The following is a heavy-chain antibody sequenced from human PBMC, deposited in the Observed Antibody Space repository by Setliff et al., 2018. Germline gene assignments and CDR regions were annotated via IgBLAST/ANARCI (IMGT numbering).Heavy chain of an antibody. CDR1: GFTFTSYV. Sequence: GESLKISCVASGFTFTSYVMTWVRQAPGKGLEWVSAMSGSGGSVNYADSVKGRFTISRDNSKNTLYLQVDSLRDDDTAVYYCAKPTQGQLALGAWGQGTLVTVSS. CDR2: MSGSGGSV. V-gene: IGHV3-23*01. J-gene: IGHJ5*02. D-gene: IGHD1-1*01. CDR3: AKPTQGQLALGA.